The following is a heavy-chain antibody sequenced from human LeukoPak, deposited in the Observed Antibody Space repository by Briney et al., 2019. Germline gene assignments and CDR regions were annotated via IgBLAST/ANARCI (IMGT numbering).Heavy chain of an antibody. CDR2: IIPIFGTA. D-gene: IGHD3-3*01. Sequence: SVKVSCKASGGTFSNYAISWVRQAPGQGLEWMGGIIPIFGTANYAQKFQGRVTITTDESTSTAYMELSSLRSEDTAVYYCARGSTIFGVVTHPSFDYWGQRTLVTVSS. J-gene: IGHJ4*02. CDR1: GGTFSNYA. CDR3: ARGSTIFGVVTHPSFDY. V-gene: IGHV1-69*05.